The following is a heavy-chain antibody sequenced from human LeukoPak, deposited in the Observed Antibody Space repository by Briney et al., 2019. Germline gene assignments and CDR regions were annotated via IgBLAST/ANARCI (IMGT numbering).Heavy chain of an antibody. V-gene: IGHV4-34*01. D-gene: IGHD1-26*01. J-gene: IGHJ6*02. Sequence: SETLSLTCAVYGGSFSGYHWSWIRQPPGKGLEWIGEINHSGSTNYNPSLKSRVTISVDTSKNQFSLKLGSVTAADTAVYYCARSKRSSAGGSYLLYYYYGMDVWGQGTTVTVSS. CDR3: ARSKRSSAGGSYLLYYYYGMDV. CDR1: GGSFSGYH. CDR2: INHSGST.